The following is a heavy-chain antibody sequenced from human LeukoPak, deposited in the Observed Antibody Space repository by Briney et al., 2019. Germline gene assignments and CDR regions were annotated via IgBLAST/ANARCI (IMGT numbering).Heavy chain of an antibody. CDR2: INGGGVNT. J-gene: IGHJ4*02. CDR3: AKGTKPVMTIPDY. CDR1: GFTFSSYA. Sequence: GGSLRLSCAASGFTFSSYAMSWVRQAPGRGLEWVSTINGGGVNTHYADSVGGRFTISRDNSKNTLFLQMNSLRDEDTAVYYCAKGTKPVMTIPDYWGQGILVTVSS. D-gene: IGHD1/OR15-1a*01. V-gene: IGHV3-23*01.